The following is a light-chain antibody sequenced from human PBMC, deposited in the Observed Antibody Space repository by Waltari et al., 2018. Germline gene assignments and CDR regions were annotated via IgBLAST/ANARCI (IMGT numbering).Light chain of an antibody. CDR2: GVS. J-gene: IGLJ3*02. CDR1: SSDAGGYHY. Sequence: QSALTQPPSASGSPGPPLTISCTGTSSDAGGYHYVSWYQQYPSKAPKLMISGVSNRPSGVPDRFSGSKSGNTASLAVSGLQAEDEADYYCNSYAGNNNWVFGGGTKLTVL. CDR3: NSYAGNNNWV. V-gene: IGLV2-8*01.